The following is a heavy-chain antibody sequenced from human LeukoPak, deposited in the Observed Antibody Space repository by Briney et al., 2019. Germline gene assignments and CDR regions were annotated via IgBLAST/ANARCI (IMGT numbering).Heavy chain of an antibody. CDR2: ISSSANYA. Sequence: GGPLRLSCAASGFTFSDYYMSWIRQAPGKGLEWVSYISSSANYANYADSVKGRFTISRDNAKNSLYLKMNSLRAEDTAVYYCARVDDSNIPGLEFWGHGSLVTVSS. V-gene: IGHV3-11*05. D-gene: IGHD3-22*01. CDR3: ARVDDSNIPGLEF. CDR1: GFTFSDYY. J-gene: IGHJ4*01.